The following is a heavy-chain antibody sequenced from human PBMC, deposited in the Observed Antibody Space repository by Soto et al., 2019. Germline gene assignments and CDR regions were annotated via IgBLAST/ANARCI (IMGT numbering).Heavy chain of an antibody. D-gene: IGHD4-4*01. V-gene: IGHV1-18*01. CDR1: GYTFTSYG. J-gene: IGHJ6*02. CDR3: ARFEVTTNYYYGMDV. Sequence: ASVKVSCKASGYTFTSYGISWVRQAPGQGLEWMGWISAYNGNTNYAQKLQGRVTMTTDTSTSTAYMELRSLRSDDTAVYYCARFEVTTNYYYGMDVWGQGTTVTVSS. CDR2: ISAYNGNT.